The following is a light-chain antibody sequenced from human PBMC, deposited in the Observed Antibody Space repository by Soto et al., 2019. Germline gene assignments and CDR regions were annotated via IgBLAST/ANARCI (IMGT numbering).Light chain of an antibody. CDR1: QTVSDNY. Sequence: EIVLTQSPGALSLSTGERATLSCRASQTVSDNYLAWYQQKPGQAPRLLIYGASTRATGIPDRFSGSGSGTDFTLTISRLEPEDFAVYYCQQYGGSPRVSFGGGTKVEIK. CDR3: QQYGGSPRVS. V-gene: IGKV3-20*01. J-gene: IGKJ4*01. CDR2: GAS.